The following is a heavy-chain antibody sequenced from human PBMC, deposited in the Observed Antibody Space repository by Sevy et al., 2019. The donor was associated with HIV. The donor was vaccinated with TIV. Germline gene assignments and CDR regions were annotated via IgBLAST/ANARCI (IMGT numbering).Heavy chain of an antibody. CDR2: ITPNNGDT. CDR3: ARAPSGSQGPGQYFHH. D-gene: IGHD1-26*01. V-gene: IGHV1-18*01. Sequence: ASVKVSCKASGYTFTNYHITWVRQAPGQGLEWMGRITPNNGDTNYAQRLQGRVTMTTATSTSTVYMELRSLRSDDTAVYSCARAPSGSQGPGQYFHHWGQGTLVTVSS. CDR1: GYTFTNYH. J-gene: IGHJ1*01.